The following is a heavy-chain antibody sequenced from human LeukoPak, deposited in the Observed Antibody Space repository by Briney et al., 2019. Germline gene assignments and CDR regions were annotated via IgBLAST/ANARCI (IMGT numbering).Heavy chain of an antibody. CDR1: GFTFSSYG. CDR2: IRYDGSNK. V-gene: IGHV3-30*02. J-gene: IGHJ4*02. CDR3: ANLGYCSGGSCSGVDY. Sequence: PGGSLRLSCAASGFTFSSYGMHWVRQAPGKGLEWVAFIRYDGSNKYYADSVKGRFTISRDNSKNTLYLQMNSLRAEDTAVYYCANLGYCSGGSCSGVDYWGQGTLVTVSS. D-gene: IGHD2-15*01.